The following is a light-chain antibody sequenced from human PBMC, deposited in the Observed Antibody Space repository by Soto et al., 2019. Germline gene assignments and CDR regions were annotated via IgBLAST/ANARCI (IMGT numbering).Light chain of an antibody. V-gene: IGKV1-9*01. CDR1: QGISSY. CDR3: QHVSTYPIT. CDR2: AAF. J-gene: IGKJ5*01. Sequence: DIQLTQSPSYLSASIGDRVTITCRASQGISSYLAWYQQKPGKAPNLLIYAAFTLQSGVPSRFSGSGSGTEFTLTISSLQPDDFATYYCQHVSTYPITFGQGTRLAIK.